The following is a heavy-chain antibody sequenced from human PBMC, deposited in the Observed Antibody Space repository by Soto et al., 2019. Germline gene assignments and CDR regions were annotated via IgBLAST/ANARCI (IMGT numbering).Heavy chain of an antibody. CDR1: GGSIGGSTYY. Sequence: KPSETLSLTCTVSGGSIGGSTYYWSWIRQPPGKGLEWIGYIYYSGSTYYNPSLRSRVTISVDTSKNQFSLKLSSVTAADTAVYYCARYGSGECNRGSCYSPFDYWGQGTLVTVSS. J-gene: IGHJ4*02. CDR3: ARYGSGECNRGSCYSPFDY. D-gene: IGHD2-15*01. CDR2: IYYSGST. V-gene: IGHV4-30-4*01.